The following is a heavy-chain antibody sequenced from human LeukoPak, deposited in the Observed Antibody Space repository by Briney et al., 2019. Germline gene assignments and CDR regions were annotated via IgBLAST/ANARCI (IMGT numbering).Heavy chain of an antibody. CDR1: GYSISSGHY. Sequence: PSETLSLTCTVSGYSISSGHYWSWIRQPPGKGLEWIGYIYYSGSTNYNPSLTSRVTISVDTSKNQFSLKLSSVTAADTAVYYCARERYYGSGSYYDYWGQGTLVTVSS. CDR3: ARERYYGSGSYYDY. V-gene: IGHV4-61*01. J-gene: IGHJ4*02. D-gene: IGHD3-10*01. CDR2: IYYSGST.